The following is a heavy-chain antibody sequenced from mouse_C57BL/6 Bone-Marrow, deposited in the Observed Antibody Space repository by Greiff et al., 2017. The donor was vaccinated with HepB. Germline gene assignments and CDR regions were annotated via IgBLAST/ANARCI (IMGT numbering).Heavy chain of an antibody. CDR1: GYTFTSYW. D-gene: IGHD1-1*01. CDR2: IDPSDSYT. V-gene: IGHV1-69*01. CDR3: ARFRYYGSSYYWYFDV. Sequence: QVQLKESGAELVMPGASVKLSCKASGYTFTSYWMHWVKQRPGQGLEWIGEIDPSDSYTNYNQKFKGKSTLTVDKSSSTAYMQLSSLTSEDSAVYYCARFRYYGSSYYWYFDVWGTGTTVTVSS. J-gene: IGHJ1*03.